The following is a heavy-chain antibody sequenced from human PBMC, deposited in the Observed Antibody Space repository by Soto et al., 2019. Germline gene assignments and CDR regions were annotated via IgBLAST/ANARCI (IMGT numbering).Heavy chain of an antibody. CDR2: ISYDGSNK. D-gene: IGHD2-2*01. Sequence: RGSLRLSCAPSGFTFSSYAMHWVRQAPGKGLEWVAVISYDGSNKYYADSVKGRFTISRDNSKITLYLQMHSLRAEDTAVYYCARGPSSLTRFDYWGQGTLVTVSS. V-gene: IGHV3-30-3*01. J-gene: IGHJ4*02. CDR1: GFTFSSYA. CDR3: ARGPSSLTRFDY.